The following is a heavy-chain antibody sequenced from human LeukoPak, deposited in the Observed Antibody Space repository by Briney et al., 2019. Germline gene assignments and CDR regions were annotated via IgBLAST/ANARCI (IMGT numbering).Heavy chain of an antibody. J-gene: IGHJ4*02. V-gene: IGHV3-74*01. CDR2: INTDGSST. CDR3: AREVLGFDY. D-gene: IGHD3-10*01. Sequence: VWVSRINTDGSSTSYADSVKGRFTISRDNAKNTLYLQMNSLRAEDTAVYYCAREVLGFDYWGQGTLVTVSS.